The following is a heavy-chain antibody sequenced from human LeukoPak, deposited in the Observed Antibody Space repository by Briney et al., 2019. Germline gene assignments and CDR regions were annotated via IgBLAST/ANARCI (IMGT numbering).Heavy chain of an antibody. V-gene: IGHV3-7*05. CDR1: GFTFSSYW. CDR3: ARDHAVLRFLEWFPSGYYYGMDV. Sequence: PGGSLRLSCAASGFTFSSYWMSWVRQAPGKGLEWVANIKQDGSEKYYVDSVKGRFTISRDNAKNSLYLQMNSLRAEDTAVYYCARDHAVLRFLEWFPSGYYYGMDVWGPGTTVTVSS. J-gene: IGHJ6*02. CDR2: IKQDGSEK. D-gene: IGHD3-3*01.